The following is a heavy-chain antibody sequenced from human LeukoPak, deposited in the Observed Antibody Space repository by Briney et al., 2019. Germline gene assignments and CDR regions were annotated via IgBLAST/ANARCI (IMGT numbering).Heavy chain of an antibody. Sequence: SETLSLTCTVSGGSISSYYWSWIRKPPGKGLEGIGYIYYSGSTNYNPSLKSRVTISVDTSKNQFSLKLSSVTAADTAVYYCARIAVAGHHFVDYWGQGTLVTVSS. D-gene: IGHD6-19*01. CDR1: GGSISSYY. J-gene: IGHJ4*02. CDR3: ARIAVAGHHFVDY. CDR2: IYYSGST. V-gene: IGHV4-59*08.